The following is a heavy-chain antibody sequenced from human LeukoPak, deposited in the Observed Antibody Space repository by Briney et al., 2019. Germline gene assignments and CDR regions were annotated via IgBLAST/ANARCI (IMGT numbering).Heavy chain of an antibody. Sequence: ASVKVSCKASGGTFNNSAINGVRQAPGQGLEWMGRIIPFSGTGNYAQKFQGRVTISADKSTSTAYMELSSLRSEDTAVYYCASEKYYLDSSGYYFEDYWGQGTLVTVSS. V-gene: IGHV1-69*06. CDR1: GGTFNNSA. D-gene: IGHD3-22*01. CDR2: IIPFSGTG. CDR3: ASEKYYLDSSGYYFEDY. J-gene: IGHJ4*02.